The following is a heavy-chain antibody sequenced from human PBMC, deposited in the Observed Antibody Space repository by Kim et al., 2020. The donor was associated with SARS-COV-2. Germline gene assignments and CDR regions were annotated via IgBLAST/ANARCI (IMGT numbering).Heavy chain of an antibody. Sequence: SGPTLVNPTQTLTLTCTLSGFSLSTSGMCVSWIRQPPGKALEWLALSDWDDDKYYSTSLKTRLTISKDTSKNQVVLTMTNMDPVDTATYYCARTKVQLELRSYYYYGMDVWGQRTTVTVSS. CDR3: ARTKVQLELRSYYYYGMDV. CDR2: SDWDDDK. V-gene: IGHV2-70*01. D-gene: IGHD1-7*01. CDR1: GFSLSTSGMC. J-gene: IGHJ6*02.